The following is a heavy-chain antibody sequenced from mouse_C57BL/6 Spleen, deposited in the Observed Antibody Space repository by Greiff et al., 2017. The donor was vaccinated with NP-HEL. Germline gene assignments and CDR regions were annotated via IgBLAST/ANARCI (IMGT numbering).Heavy chain of an antibody. D-gene: IGHD2-5*01. Sequence: EVQRVESGGGLVKPGGSLKLSCAASGFTFSSYAMSWVRQTPEKRLEWVATISDGGSYTYYPDNVKGRFTISRDNAKNNLYLQMSHLKSEDTAMYYCARGYSNFYYAMDYWGQGTSVTVSS. V-gene: IGHV5-4*01. CDR2: ISDGGSYT. CDR3: ARGYSNFYYAMDY. CDR1: GFTFSSYA. J-gene: IGHJ4*01.